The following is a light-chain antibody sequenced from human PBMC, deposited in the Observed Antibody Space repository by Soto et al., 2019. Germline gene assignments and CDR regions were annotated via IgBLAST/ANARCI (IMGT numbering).Light chain of an antibody. V-gene: IGKV1-5*03. J-gene: IGKJ1*01. Sequence: DIRITQAPSTLSASVGDRVTITCRASQTISSWLAWYQQKPGTAPQLLIYKASTLESGVPSRFSGSGSGTEFTLTISSLQPDDFATYYCQQYNSYSRTFGQGTKVDIK. CDR2: KAS. CDR1: QTISSW. CDR3: QQYNSYSRT.